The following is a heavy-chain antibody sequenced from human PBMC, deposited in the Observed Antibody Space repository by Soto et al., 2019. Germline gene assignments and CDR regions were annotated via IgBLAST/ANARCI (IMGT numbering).Heavy chain of an antibody. CDR3: ARAPLLVGETIYENYFDY. D-gene: IGHD3-10*01. V-gene: IGHV1-69*13. CDR1: GGAFRNSV. J-gene: IGHJ4*02. CDR2: NIPTFGTT. Sequence: GASVKVSCKASGGAFRNSVISWVRQAPGQGLEWMGGNIPTFGTTHYAQKFQGRVTIIADESTSTVYMELANLRSDDTAVYYCARAPLLVGETIYENYFDYWGQGTLVTVSS.